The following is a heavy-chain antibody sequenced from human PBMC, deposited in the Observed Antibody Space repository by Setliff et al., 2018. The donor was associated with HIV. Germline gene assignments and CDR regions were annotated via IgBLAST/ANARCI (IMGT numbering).Heavy chain of an antibody. J-gene: IGHJ4*02. CDR2: ISSSGRT. CDR1: GGSISNYY. D-gene: IGHD3-22*01. Sequence: SETLSLTCTVSGGSISNYYWSWIRQPPGKGLEWIGYISSSGRTSYNPSLKSRVTMSLDTSKNQYSLKVNSVTAADTAVYYCASLFHDTSAPWLYYFDYWGQGTLVTVSS. CDR3: ASLFHDTSAPWLYYFDY. V-gene: IGHV4-4*08.